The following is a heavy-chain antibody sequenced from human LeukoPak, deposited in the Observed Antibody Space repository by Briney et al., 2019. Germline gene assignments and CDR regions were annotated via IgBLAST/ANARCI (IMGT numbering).Heavy chain of an antibody. CDR2: IYPGDSDT. V-gene: IGHV5-51*01. J-gene: IGHJ5*02. Sequence: GESLKISCQSSGYTFTSYWIGWVRQMPGKGLQWMGIIYPGDSDTTYSPSFQDQVTISADKSISTAYLQWSSLKASDTAIYYCARLIVGSSSTGWFDPWGQGTLVTVSS. CDR1: GYTFTSYW. D-gene: IGHD6-6*01. CDR3: ARLIVGSSSTGWFDP.